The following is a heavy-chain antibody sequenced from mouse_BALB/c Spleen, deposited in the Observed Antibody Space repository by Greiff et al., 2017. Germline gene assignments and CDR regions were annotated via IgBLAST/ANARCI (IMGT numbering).Heavy chain of an antibody. CDR2: ISDGGSYT. Sequence: EVQVVESGGGLVKPGGSLKLSCAASGFTFSDYYMYWVRQTPEKRLEWVATISDGGSYTYYPDSVKGRFTISRDNAKNNLYLQMSSLKSEDTAMYYCARDENRYDGIFDYWGQGTTLTVSS. J-gene: IGHJ2*01. CDR3: ARDENRYDGIFDY. D-gene: IGHD2-14*01. V-gene: IGHV5-4*02. CDR1: GFTFSDYY.